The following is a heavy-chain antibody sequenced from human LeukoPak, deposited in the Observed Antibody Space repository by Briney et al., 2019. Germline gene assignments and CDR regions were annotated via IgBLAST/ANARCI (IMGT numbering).Heavy chain of an antibody. CDR3: TTGVRWWRQGGDDY. CDR1: GLTISNAY. V-gene: IGHV3-15*01. Sequence: GGSLRLSCAVSGLTISNAYMTWVRQAPGKGLEWVGRIRSTTDGATTDYTAPVSGRFTISRDVSKNTVYLQMNSLKTEDTGVYYCTTGVRWWRQGGDDYWGQGTLVTVSS. D-gene: IGHD2-21*02. J-gene: IGHJ4*02. CDR2: IRSTTDGATT.